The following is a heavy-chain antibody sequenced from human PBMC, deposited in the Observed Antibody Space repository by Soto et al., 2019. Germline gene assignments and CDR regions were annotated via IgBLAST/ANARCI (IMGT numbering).Heavy chain of an antibody. J-gene: IGHJ4*02. V-gene: IGHV4-4*07. CDR1: GDSINGYY. CDR2: IYTSGTT. D-gene: IGHD1-26*01. CDR3: ARDKVGISSPGVY. Sequence: LPATLSLTFTLSGDSINGYYWTSICLPAGKGLEWIGRIYTSGTTSYSPSLKSRVTMSLDTSKNHFSLRLTYVTAADTAVYYCARDKVGISSPGVYWGRGTLVTTYS.